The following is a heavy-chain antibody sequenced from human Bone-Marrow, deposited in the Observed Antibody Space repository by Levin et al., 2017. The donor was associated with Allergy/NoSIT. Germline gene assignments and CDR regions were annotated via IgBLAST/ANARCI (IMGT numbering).Heavy chain of an antibody. CDR3: ARLGYCGGDCYGAFDI. J-gene: IGHJ3*02. CDR2: IYYSGST. V-gene: IGHV4-59*01. CDR1: GGSISSYY. Sequence: SPTLSLTCTVSGGSISSYYWSWIRQPPGKGLEWIGYIYYSGSTNYKSSLKSRVTMSVDTSKNQFSLKLNSVTAADTAVYYCARLGYCGGDCYGAFDIWGQGTMVTVSS. D-gene: IGHD2-21*02.